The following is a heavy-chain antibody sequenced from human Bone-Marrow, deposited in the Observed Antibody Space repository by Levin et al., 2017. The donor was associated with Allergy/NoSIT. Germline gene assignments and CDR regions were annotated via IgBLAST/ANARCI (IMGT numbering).Heavy chain of an antibody. CDR2: ISASGRST. D-gene: IGHD6-19*01. V-gene: IGHV3-23*01. CDR1: GFTFSTDA. Sequence: ASVKVSCAASGFTFSTDAMSWVRQAPEKGLEWVSSISASGRSTYYADSVKGRFTISRDNSKNTLYLQMNSLRGEDTAVYYCAKDLPASGWFFDYWGQGTLVTVSS. J-gene: IGHJ4*02. CDR3: AKDLPASGWFFDY.